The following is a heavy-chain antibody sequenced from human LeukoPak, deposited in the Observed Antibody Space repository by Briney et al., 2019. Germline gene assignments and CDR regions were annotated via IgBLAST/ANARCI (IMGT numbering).Heavy chain of an antibody. Sequence: SQTLSLTCTVSGGSISSGDYYWSWIHQPPGKGLEWIGYIYYSGSTYYNPSLKSRVTISVDTSKNQFSLKLSSVTAADTAVYYCARVHVVVIAIDYWGQGTLVTVSS. J-gene: IGHJ4*02. D-gene: IGHD2-21*01. V-gene: IGHV4-30-4*08. CDR2: IYYSGST. CDR3: ARVHVVVIAIDY. CDR1: GGSISSGDYY.